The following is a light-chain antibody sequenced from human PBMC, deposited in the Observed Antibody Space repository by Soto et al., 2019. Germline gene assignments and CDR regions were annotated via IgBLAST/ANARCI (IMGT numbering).Light chain of an antibody. J-gene: IGKJ5*01. CDR2: WAS. V-gene: IGKV4-1*01. CDR3: QQYYTTPLT. CDR1: RSVFSSSNNYDY. Sequence: DIVMTQSPDSLAVSLGEKATINCKSSRSVFSSSNNYDYLAWYQQRPGQPPKLLIYWASTREYGVPDRFSGSGSGTDFTLTISSLQAEDVAVYYCQQYYTTPLTFGQGTRLEIK.